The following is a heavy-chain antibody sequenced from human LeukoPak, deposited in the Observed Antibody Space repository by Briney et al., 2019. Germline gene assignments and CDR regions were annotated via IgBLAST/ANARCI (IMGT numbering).Heavy chain of an antibody. CDR2: ISAYNGNT. CDR3: PRDKGSDDY. J-gene: IGHJ4*02. V-gene: IGHV1-18*01. CDR1: GYTFTIYG. Sequence: ASVKVSCKPSGYTFTIYGISWVRQAPGQGLEWMGWISAYNGNTNYPQKLQGRVTITTGTPTSTAYMELRTRRSDAPAVFYFPRDKGSDDYWGQGPLVAVSA.